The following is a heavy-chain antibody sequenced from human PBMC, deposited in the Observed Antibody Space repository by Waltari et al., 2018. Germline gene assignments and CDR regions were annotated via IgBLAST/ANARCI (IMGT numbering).Heavy chain of an antibody. J-gene: IGHJ6*03. V-gene: IGHV4-34*01. Sequence: QVQLQQWGAGLLKPSETLSLTCAVYGGSFSGYYWCWIRQPPGKGLEWIGAINHSGSTNHNPSRKRRVTISVDTSKNQFSLKLSSGTAADTAVYYCARGRRRVLSDYYMDGWGKGTTVTVSS. CDR3: ARGRRRVLSDYYMDG. D-gene: IGHD6-13*01. CDR2: INHSGST. CDR1: GGSFSGYY.